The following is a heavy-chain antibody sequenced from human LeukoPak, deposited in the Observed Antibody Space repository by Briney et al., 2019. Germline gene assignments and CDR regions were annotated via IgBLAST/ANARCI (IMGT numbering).Heavy chain of an antibody. CDR1: GFTFSSYS. CDR3: ASGAHEAVAATRGAFDI. Sequence: GGSLRLSCAASGFTFSSYSMNWVRQAPGKGLEWVSYISSSSSTIYYADSVKGRFTISRDNAKNSLYLQMNSLRAEDTAVYYCASGAHEAVAATRGAFDIWGQGTMVTVSS. J-gene: IGHJ3*02. CDR2: ISSSSSTI. V-gene: IGHV3-48*04. D-gene: IGHD6-19*01.